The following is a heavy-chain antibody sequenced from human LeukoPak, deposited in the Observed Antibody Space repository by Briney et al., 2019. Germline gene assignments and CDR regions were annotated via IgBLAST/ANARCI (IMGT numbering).Heavy chain of an antibody. CDR1: GYSFTSYW. Sequence: GESLKISCKGSGYSFTSYWIGWVRQMPGKGLEWMGIIYPGDSDTRYSPSFQGQVTISADKSISTAYLQWSSLKASDTAMYYCAITRWEDIVVVPAAIPPPGWFDPWGQGTLVTVSS. D-gene: IGHD2-2*01. V-gene: IGHV5-51*01. CDR2: IYPGDSDT. J-gene: IGHJ5*02. CDR3: AITRWEDIVVVPAAIPPPGWFDP.